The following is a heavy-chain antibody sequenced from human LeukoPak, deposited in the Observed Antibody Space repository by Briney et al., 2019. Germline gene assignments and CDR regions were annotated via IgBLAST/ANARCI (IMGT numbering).Heavy chain of an antibody. V-gene: IGHV3-21*01. CDR1: GFTFSSYS. Sequence: GGSLRLSCAASGFTFSSYSMNWVRQAPGKGLEWVSSISSSSGYIYYADSVRDRFTISRDNAKNSLYLQMNSLRAEDTAVYYCARENYGDYEGRPYYFDYWGQGTLVTVSS. CDR2: ISSSSGYI. J-gene: IGHJ4*02. D-gene: IGHD4-17*01. CDR3: ARENYGDYEGRPYYFDY.